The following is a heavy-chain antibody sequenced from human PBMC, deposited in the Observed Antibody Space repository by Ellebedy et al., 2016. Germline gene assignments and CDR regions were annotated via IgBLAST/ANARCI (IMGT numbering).Heavy chain of an antibody. CDR3: ARTKCGDDCFSWEAYFDH. V-gene: IGHV3-48*01. CDR2: IGGDSSSK. CDR1: GFTFSTSW. J-gene: IGHJ1*01. Sequence: GESLKISCVASGFTFSTSWMHWVRLAPGKGLEWVSFIGGDSSSKQYADSVKGRFTISRDNFQNTMFLQMNSLRADDTAVYYCARTKCGDDCFSWEAYFDHWGQGTVVTVSS. D-gene: IGHD2-21*02.